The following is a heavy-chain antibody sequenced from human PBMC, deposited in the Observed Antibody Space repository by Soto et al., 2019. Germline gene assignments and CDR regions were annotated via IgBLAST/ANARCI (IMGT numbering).Heavy chain of an antibody. J-gene: IGHJ5*02. Sequence: PSVKVSCKASGYTFTSYYMHWVRQAPGQGLEWMGIINPSGGSTSYAQKFQGRVTMTRDTSTSTVYMELSSLRSEDTAVYYCALEVTMVRGVIRNWFDPWGQGTLVTVSS. CDR3: ALEVTMVRGVIRNWFDP. CDR1: GYTFTSYY. CDR2: INPSGGST. D-gene: IGHD3-10*01. V-gene: IGHV1-46*03.